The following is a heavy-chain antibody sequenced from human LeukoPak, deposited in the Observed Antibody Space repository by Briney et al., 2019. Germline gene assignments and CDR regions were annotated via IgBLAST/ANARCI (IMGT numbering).Heavy chain of an antibody. D-gene: IGHD2-8*02. CDR1: GFTFSGSA. CDR2: IRSKANSYAT. V-gene: IGHV3-73*01. Sequence: PGGSLKLSCAASGFTFSGSAMHWVRQASGKGPEWVGRIRSKANSYATAYAASVKGRFTISRDDSKNTAYLQMNSLKTEDTAVYYCTTYPGTGFDYWGQGTLVTVSS. CDR3: TTYPGTGFDY. J-gene: IGHJ4*02.